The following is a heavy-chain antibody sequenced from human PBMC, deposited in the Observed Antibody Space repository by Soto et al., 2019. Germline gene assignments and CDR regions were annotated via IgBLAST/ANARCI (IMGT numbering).Heavy chain of an antibody. CDR3: ARRRGYCIITSCPTGGFDP. CDR2: IYHSGST. J-gene: IGHJ5*02. V-gene: IGHV4-59*12. CDR1: GGSISSYY. D-gene: IGHD2-2*01. Sequence: SETLSLTCTVSGGSISSYYWSWIRQPPGKGLEWIGEIYHSGSTNYNPSLKSRVTISVDKSKNQFSLKLSSVTAADTAVYYCARRRGYCIITSCPTGGFDPWGKGTLVTVSS.